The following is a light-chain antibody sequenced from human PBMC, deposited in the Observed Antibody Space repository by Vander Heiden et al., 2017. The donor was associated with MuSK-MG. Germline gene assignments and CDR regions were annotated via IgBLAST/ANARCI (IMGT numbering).Light chain of an antibody. CDR2: ETS. CDR3: QQRVNWPLYT. V-gene: IGKV3-11*01. J-gene: IGKJ2*01. Sequence: EIVLTQSPATLSLSPGERATLSCRASQSVDIYLAWYQQKRGQAPRLLIYETSKRATGIPARFSGSGYGTDFTLTISRREPDDFAFYYCQQRVNWPLYTFGQGTKMEI. CDR1: QSVDIY.